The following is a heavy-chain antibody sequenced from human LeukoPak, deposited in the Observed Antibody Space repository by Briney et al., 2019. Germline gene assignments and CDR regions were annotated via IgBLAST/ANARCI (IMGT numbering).Heavy chain of an antibody. Sequence: ASVKVSCKASGYTFTTYTMHWVRQAPGQRLEWMGWINAGNGNTKYSQKFQGRVTITRDTSASTAYMDLSSLRSEDTAVYYCARGRPRYFDWLSSPYYFDYWGQGTLVTVSS. J-gene: IGHJ4*02. V-gene: IGHV1-3*01. CDR1: GYTFTTYT. D-gene: IGHD3-9*01. CDR3: ARGRPRYFDWLSSPYYFDY. CDR2: INAGNGNT.